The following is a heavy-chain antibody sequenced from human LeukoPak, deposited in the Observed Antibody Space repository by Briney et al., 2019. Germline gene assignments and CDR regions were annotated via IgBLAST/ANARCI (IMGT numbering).Heavy chain of an antibody. CDR2: ISGSGGST. CDR1: GFTFSSYA. Sequence: PGGSLRLSCAASGFTFSSYAMSWVRQAPGKGLEWVSSISGSGGSTYHADSVKGRFTISRDNSKNTLYLQMNSLGAEDTAVYYCAKEQRGYSGYAVGSYFDPWGQGTLVTVSS. CDR3: AKEQRGYSGYAVGSYFDP. V-gene: IGHV3-23*01. J-gene: IGHJ5*02. D-gene: IGHD5-12*01.